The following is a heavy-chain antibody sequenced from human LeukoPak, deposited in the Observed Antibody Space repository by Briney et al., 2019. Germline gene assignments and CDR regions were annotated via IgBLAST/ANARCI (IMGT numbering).Heavy chain of an antibody. J-gene: IGHJ5*02. V-gene: IGHV1-8*01. CDR3: ARPHCSSTDCHPPEWFDP. CDR1: GYTFTNYD. D-gene: IGHD2-2*01. CDR2: MNPNSGNT. Sequence: GASVRVSCKTSGYTFTNYDINWVRQATGQGLEWMGWMNPNSGNTGYAQKFQGRVTMTRNTSISTAYMELSSLRSEDTAVYYCARPHCSSTDCHPPEWFDPWGQGPLVTVPS.